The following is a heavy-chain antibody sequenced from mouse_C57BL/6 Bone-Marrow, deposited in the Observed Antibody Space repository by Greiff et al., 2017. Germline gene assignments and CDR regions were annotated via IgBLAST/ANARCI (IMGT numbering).Heavy chain of an antibody. V-gene: IGHV14-3*01. CDR3: ARDCYGSSQYYCVD. CDR1: GFNIKNTY. D-gene: IGHD1-1*01. CDR2: IEPANGNT. Sequence: VQLQQSVAELVRPWASVKLSCTASGFNIKNTYMHWVKQRPEQGLEWIGRIEPANGNTKYAPKFQGKATITADTSSNTAYLQPSSLTSEDTAIYYCARDCYGSSQYYCVDWGQGTTLTVAS. J-gene: IGHJ2*01.